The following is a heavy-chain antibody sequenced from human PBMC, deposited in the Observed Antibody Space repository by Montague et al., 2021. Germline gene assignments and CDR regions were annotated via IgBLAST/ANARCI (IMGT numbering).Heavy chain of an antibody. CDR2: VNVAGET. J-gene: IGHJ5*02. CDR1: GFSINNIK. CDR3: VRGHFSS. V-gene: IGHV3-23*03. Sequence: SLRLSCAVSGFSINNIKMNWVRQTPGKGLEWISFVNVAGETYDVGSVKGRFTISRDNSKNTLFLQMNSLRAEDTAEYYCVRGHFSSWGQGTLVTVSS. D-gene: IGHD2/OR15-2a*01.